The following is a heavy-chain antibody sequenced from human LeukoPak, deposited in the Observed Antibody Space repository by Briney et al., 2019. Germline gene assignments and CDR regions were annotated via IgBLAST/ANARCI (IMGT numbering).Heavy chain of an antibody. Sequence: GECLKISCKGSGYSFTSYWIGWVRQAPGKGLEWVANIKQDGSDKYYVESVKGRFTISRDNAKNSLYLQMNSLRAEDTAVYYCARLSDTEGSSTSYRASDIWGQGTMVTVSS. J-gene: IGHJ3*02. CDR2: IKQDGSDK. D-gene: IGHD2-2*01. CDR3: ARLSDTEGSSTSYRASDI. V-gene: IGHV3-7*01. CDR1: GYSFTSYW.